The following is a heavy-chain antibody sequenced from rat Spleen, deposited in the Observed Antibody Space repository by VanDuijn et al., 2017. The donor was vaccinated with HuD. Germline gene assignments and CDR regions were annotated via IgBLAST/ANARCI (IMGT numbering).Heavy chain of an antibody. D-gene: IGHD1-4*01. J-gene: IGHJ2*01. CDR3: AREAGIPFHYFDY. Sequence: EVHLVESGGGLVQPGRSLKLSCTASGFTFSDYYMAWVRQAPTKGLEWVATISYDGSSTYYRDSVKGRFTISRDNAKSTLYLQMNSLRSEDTATYYCAREAGIPFHYFDYWGQGVMVTVSS. CDR1: GFTFSDYY. V-gene: IGHV5-7*01. CDR2: ISYDGSST.